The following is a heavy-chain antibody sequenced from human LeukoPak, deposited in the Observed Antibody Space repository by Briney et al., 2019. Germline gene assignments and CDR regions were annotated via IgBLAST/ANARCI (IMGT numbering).Heavy chain of an antibody. D-gene: IGHD5-24*01. V-gene: IGHV3-74*01. CDR3: ARHGSDAFDI. CDR2: INSDGSSR. Sequence: GGSLRLSCAASGFTFSSYWVHWVRQAPGKGLVWVSHINSDGSSRTYADSVKGRFTISRDNAKSTLYLQMNSLRAEDTAVYYCARHGSDAFDIWGQGTVVTVSS. J-gene: IGHJ3*02. CDR1: GFTFSSYW.